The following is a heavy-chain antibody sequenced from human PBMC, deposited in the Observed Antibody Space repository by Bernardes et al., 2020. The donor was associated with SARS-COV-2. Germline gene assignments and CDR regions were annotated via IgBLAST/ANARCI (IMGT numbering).Heavy chain of an antibody. D-gene: IGHD3-10*01. V-gene: IGHV3-7*03. CDR2: IKEDGSEK. CDR3: ARHMVRAGGMDV. Sequence: GVLRLSCAASGLTFSSHWMSWVRQAPGKGLEWVANIKEDGSEKYYVDSVKGRFTISRDNAKNSLFLQMDSLRAEDTAVYYCARHMVRAGGMDVWGQGTTVTVSS. J-gene: IGHJ6*02. CDR1: GLTFSSHW.